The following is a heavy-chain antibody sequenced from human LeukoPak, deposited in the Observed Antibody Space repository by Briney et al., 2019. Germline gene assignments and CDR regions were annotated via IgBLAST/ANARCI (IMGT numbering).Heavy chain of an antibody. Sequence: GGSLRLSCGASGFIFSSYGMHWVRQAPGKGLEWVAFIRYDGSNKDYADSVKGRFTISRDNSKNTLYLQMNSLRAEDTAVYYCAKDITSSGFDAFDIWGQGTMVTVSS. D-gene: IGHD3-22*01. CDR1: GFIFSSYG. V-gene: IGHV3-30*02. CDR2: IRYDGSNK. CDR3: AKDITSSGFDAFDI. J-gene: IGHJ3*02.